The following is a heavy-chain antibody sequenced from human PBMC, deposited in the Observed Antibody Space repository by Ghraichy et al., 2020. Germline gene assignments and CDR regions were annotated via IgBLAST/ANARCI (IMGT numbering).Heavy chain of an antibody. CDR2: IRGGGGRT. V-gene: IGHV3-23*01. CDR1: GFTFSSYV. Sequence: GGSLRLSCAASGFTFSSYVMNWVRQAPGGGLEWVSGIRGGGGRTSYADSVEGRFTISRDNSKNTLYLQMNSPRAEDTAVDYCARDLWKRDYGAGGPFDSWLPGTLVTVSS. CDR3: ARDLWKRDYGAGGPFDS. D-gene: IGHD4-17*01. J-gene: IGHJ4*02.